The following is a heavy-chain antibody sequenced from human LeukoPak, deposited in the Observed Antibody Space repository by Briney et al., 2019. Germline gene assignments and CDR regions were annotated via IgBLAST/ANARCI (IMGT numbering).Heavy chain of an antibody. CDR2: IGGGDT. CDR1: GFTFRNFA. J-gene: IGHJ4*02. Sequence: GGSLRLSCSASGFTFRNFAISWVRQAPGKGLEWVSSIGGGDTYYADSVKGRFTISRDDLRSTVDLQMSSLRAEDTAVYYCAKDGQSFNSMYDYFDSWGQGTLVTVSS. V-gene: IGHV3-23*01. CDR3: AKDGQSFNSMYDYFDS. D-gene: IGHD2-8*01.